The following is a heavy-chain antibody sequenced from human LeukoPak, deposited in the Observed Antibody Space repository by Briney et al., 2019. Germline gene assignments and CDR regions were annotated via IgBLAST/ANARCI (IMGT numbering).Heavy chain of an antibody. Sequence: GGSLRLSCAASGVTFSTYWMHWGRQAPGKGLEWVSGISSSGGSTYYVDSVKGRFTISRDNSMNTLYLQKNSLRAENPAPYCFAKDPHSSPAGFWGQGTLLTVSS. CDR1: GVTFSTYW. D-gene: IGHD6-6*01. CDR2: ISSSGGST. V-gene: IGHV3-23*01. J-gene: IGHJ4*02. CDR3: AKDPHSSPAGF.